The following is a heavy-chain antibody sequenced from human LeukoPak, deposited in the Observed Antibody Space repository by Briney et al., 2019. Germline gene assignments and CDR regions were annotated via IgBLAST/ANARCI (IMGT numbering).Heavy chain of an antibody. CDR1: GFTFSRHG. J-gene: IGHJ4*02. CDR2: ISNDGSRK. CDR3: ARDRAWNYFDY. D-gene: IGHD3-3*01. Sequence: GGSLRLSCTASGFTFSRHGMHWVRQAPGKGLEWVAIISNDGSRKYYGHSVEGRFTISRDNSKNTLYLQMGSLRAEDTAVYYCARDRAWNYFDYWGQGTLVTVSS. V-gene: IGHV3-30*03.